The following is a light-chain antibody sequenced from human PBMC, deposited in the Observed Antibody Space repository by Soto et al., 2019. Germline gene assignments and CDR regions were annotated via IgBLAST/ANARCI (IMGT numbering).Light chain of an antibody. CDR2: GGS. V-gene: IGKV1-5*01. Sequence: DIQMSQSPSTLSASVGDRVTITCRASQSISSWLAWYQQKPGKAPKLLIYGGSSLESGVPSRFSGSGSGTEFTLTISSLQPDDFATYYCQQYNSYWTFGQGTKVDIK. J-gene: IGKJ1*01. CDR3: QQYNSYWT. CDR1: QSISSW.